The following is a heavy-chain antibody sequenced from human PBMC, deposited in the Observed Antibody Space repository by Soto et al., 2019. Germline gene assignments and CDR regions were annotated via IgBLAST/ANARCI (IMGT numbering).Heavy chain of an antibody. D-gene: IGHD3-9*01. CDR1: GGSFSSYA. V-gene: IGHV1-69*13. J-gene: IGHJ5*02. CDR2: IIPIFGTA. CDR3: ARGAPKYYDILTGYSEFEFDP. Sequence: SVKVSCKASGGSFSSYAISWVRQAPGQGLEWMGGIIPIFGTANYAQKFQGRVTITADESTSTAYMELSSLRSEDTAVYYCARGAPKYYDILTGYSEFEFDPWGQGTLVTVSS.